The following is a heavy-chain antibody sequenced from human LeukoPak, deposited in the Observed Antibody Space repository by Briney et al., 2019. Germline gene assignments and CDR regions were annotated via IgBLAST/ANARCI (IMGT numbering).Heavy chain of an antibody. V-gene: IGHV4-34*01. CDR3: ASRKDYYYYMDV. Sequence: PSETLSLTCAVYGGSFSGYYWGWIRQPPGKGLEWIGSIYYSGSTYYNPSLKSRVTISVDTSKNQFSLKLSSVTAADTAVYYCASRKDYYYYMDVWGKGTTVTVSS. CDR1: GGSFSGYY. J-gene: IGHJ6*03. CDR2: IYYSGST.